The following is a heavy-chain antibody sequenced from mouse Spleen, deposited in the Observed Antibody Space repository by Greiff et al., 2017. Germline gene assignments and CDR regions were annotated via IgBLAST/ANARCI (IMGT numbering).Heavy chain of an antibody. CDR2: FHPYNDDT. J-gene: IGHJ3*01. V-gene: IGHV1-47*01. CDR1: GYTFTTYP. CDR3: ATYGYDKIGFAY. Sequence: VKLVESGAELVKPGASVKMSCKASGYTFTTYPIEWMKQNHGKSLEWIGNFHPYNDDTKYNEKFKGKATLTVEKSSSTVYLELSRLTSDDSAVYYCATYGYDKIGFAYWGQGTLVTVSA. D-gene: IGHD2-2*01.